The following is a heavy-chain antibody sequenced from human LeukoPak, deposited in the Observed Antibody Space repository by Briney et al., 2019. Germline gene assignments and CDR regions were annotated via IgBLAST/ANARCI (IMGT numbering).Heavy chain of an antibody. J-gene: IGHJ4*02. CDR2: ISSSSSYI. V-gene: IGHV3-21*01. D-gene: IGHD6-13*01. Sequence: GGSLRLSCAASGFTFSSYSMNWVRQAPGKGLEWVSSISSSSSYIYYADSVKGRFTISRDNAKNSLYLQMNSLRAEDTAVYYCARDAGQQLAFDYWGQGTLVTV. CDR1: GFTFSSYS. CDR3: ARDAGQQLAFDY.